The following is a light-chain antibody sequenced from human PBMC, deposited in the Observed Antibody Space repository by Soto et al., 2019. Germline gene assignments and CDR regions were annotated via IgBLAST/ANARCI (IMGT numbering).Light chain of an antibody. V-gene: IGKV1-5*01. Sequence: EIQMTQAHSTLPSSLGDRVTFTCRASQSISSWLAWYQQKPEKAPKLLIYGASSLESGVPSRFSGSGSGTEFTLTISSLQPDDFATYYCQQYNHYRTFGQGTKVDNK. CDR3: QQYNHYRT. CDR1: QSISSW. J-gene: IGKJ1*01. CDR2: GAS.